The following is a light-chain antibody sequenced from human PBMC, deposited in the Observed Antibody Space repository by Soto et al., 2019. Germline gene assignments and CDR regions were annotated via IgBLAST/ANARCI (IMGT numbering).Light chain of an antibody. Sequence: EIELSQSPATLSLSPGERATLSCRASQSVGGRLGWYQQKPGRAPRLLIYDASIRATGIPARFSGSGSGTDFILTISSLEPEDFAVYYCQQRASWPLTFGGGTRVEIK. CDR2: DAS. V-gene: IGKV3-11*01. CDR1: QSVGGR. J-gene: IGKJ4*01. CDR3: QQRASWPLT.